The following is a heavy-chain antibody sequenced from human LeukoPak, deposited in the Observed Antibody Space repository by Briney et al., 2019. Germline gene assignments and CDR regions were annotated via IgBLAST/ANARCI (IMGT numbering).Heavy chain of an antibody. CDR1: GGSISSSSYY. Sequence: PSETLSLTCTVSGGSISSSSYYWGWIRQPPGKGLEWIGSIYYSGSTYYNPSLKSRVTISVDTSKNQFSLKLSSVTAADTAVYYCARRHCSSTSCIWGYFDYWGQGTLVTVSS. D-gene: IGHD2-2*01. CDR2: IYYSGST. V-gene: IGHV4-39*01. CDR3: ARRHCSSTSCIWGYFDY. J-gene: IGHJ4*02.